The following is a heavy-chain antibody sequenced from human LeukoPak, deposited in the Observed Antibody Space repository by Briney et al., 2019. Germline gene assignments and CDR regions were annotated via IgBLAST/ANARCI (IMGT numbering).Heavy chain of an antibody. J-gene: IGHJ4*02. V-gene: IGHV4-4*09. Sequence: SETLSLTCTVSGGSISSYYRSWIRQPPGKGLEWIGYIYTSGSTNYNPSLKSRVTISVDTSKNQFSLKLSSVTAADTAVYYCARLEGGSYPDYWGQGTLVTVSS. CDR3: ARLEGGSYPDY. CDR2: IYTSGST. D-gene: IGHD1-26*01. CDR1: GGSISSYY.